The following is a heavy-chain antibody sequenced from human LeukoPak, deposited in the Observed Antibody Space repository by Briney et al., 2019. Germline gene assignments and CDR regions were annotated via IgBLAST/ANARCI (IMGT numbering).Heavy chain of an antibody. D-gene: IGHD2-2*02. J-gene: IGHJ6*02. Sequence: PSQTLSLTCAVSGGSISSGGYSWSWIRQPPGKGLEWIGYIYHSGSTYYNPSLKSRVTISVDTSKNQFSLKLSSVTAADTAVYYCTRYCSSTSCYTLYYYYYGMDVWGQGTTVTVSS. CDR2: IYHSGST. V-gene: IGHV4-30-2*01. CDR3: TRYCSSTSCYTLYYYYYGMDV. CDR1: GGSISSGGYS.